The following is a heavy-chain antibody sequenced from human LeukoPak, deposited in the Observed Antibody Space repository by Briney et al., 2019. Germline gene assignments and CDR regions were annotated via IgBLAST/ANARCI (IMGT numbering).Heavy chain of an antibody. CDR3: ARGLGGNYGDYGEAFDI. Sequence: SETLSLTCAVYGGSFSGYYWSWIRQPPGKGLECIGEINHSGSTNYNPSLKSRVTISVDTSKNQFSLKLSSVTAADTAVYYCARGLGGNYGDYGEAFDIWGQGTMVTVSS. V-gene: IGHV4-34*01. CDR2: INHSGST. D-gene: IGHD4-17*01. CDR1: GGSFSGYY. J-gene: IGHJ3*02.